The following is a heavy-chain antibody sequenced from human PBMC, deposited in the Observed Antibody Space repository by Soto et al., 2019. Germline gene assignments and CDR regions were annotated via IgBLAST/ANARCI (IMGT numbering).Heavy chain of an antibody. CDR1: GWTFTSYG. D-gene: IGHD6-13*01. J-gene: IGHJ5*02. CDR3: VRRHVSATGIDWFDP. Sequence: ASVQVACKATGWTFTSYGINWVRQAPGQRLEWMGWLNAANGDTKYSPKFQGRVTITRDTSASTAYMELSSLRSEDTAVYYCVRRHVSATGIDWFDPWGQVTLVTVSS. V-gene: IGHV1-3*01. CDR2: LNAANGDT.